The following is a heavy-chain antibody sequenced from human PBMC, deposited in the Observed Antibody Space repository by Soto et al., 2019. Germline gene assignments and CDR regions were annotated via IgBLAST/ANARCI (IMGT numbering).Heavy chain of an antibody. CDR3: ARRDCSSTSCYVGMRGRWFDP. Sequence: SETLSLTWAVYGGSCSGYYWSWIRKPPGKGLEWIGEINHSGSTNYNPSLKSRVTISVDTSKNQFSLKLSSVTAADTAVYYCARRDCSSTSCYVGMRGRWFDPWGQGTLVTVSS. V-gene: IGHV4-34*01. CDR2: INHSGST. CDR1: GGSCSGYY. D-gene: IGHD2-2*01. J-gene: IGHJ5*02.